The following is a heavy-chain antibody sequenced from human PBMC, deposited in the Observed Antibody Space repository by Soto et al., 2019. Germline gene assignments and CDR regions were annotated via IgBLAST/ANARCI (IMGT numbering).Heavy chain of an antibody. V-gene: IGHV1-18*01. CDR2: ISAYNGNT. Sequence: ASVKVSCKASGYTFTSYGISWVRQAPGQGLEWMGWISAYNGNTNYAQKLQGRVTMTTDTSTSTAYMELRSLRSDDTAVFYCAREHDSGGNSGRYFDLWGRGTLVTVSS. J-gene: IGHJ2*01. CDR1: GYTFTSYG. CDR3: AREHDSGGNSGRYFDL. D-gene: IGHD4-17*01.